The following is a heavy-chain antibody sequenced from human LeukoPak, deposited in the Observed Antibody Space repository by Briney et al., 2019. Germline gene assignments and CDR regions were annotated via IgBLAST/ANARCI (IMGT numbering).Heavy chain of an antibody. V-gene: IGHV3-11*05. CDR3: ARVVATSNYGMDV. D-gene: IGHD5-12*01. J-gene: IGHJ6*02. CDR1: GFTFGDYY. Sequence: GGSLRLSCAASGFTFGDYYMSWIRQAPGKGLEWVSYISDSSSYTNYADSVKGRFTISRDNAKNSLYLQMNSLRAEDTAVYYCARVVATSNYGMDVWGQGTTVTVSS. CDR2: ISDSSSYT.